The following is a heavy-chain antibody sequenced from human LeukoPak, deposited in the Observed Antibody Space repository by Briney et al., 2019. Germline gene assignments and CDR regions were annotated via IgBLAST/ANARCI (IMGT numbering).Heavy chain of an antibody. CDR2: INPNSGGT. J-gene: IGHJ4*02. V-gene: IGHV1-2*02. Sequence: ASVKVSCKASGYTFTGYYIHWVRQAPGQGLEWMGWINPNSGGTNYAQKFQGRVTMTRDTSISTAYMELSRLRSDDTAAYYCARGTYSSSPFDYWGQGTLVTVSS. CDR3: ARGTYSSSPFDY. D-gene: IGHD6-13*01. CDR1: GYTFTGYY.